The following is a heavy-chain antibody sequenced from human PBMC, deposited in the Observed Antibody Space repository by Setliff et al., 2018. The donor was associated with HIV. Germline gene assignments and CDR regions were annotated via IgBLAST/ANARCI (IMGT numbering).Heavy chain of an antibody. CDR1: GFTFSNAW. CDR2: IKSISDGAIT. V-gene: IGHV3-15*01. CDR3: TTTLRTRNFWSGYSVLSDY. J-gene: IGHJ4*01. D-gene: IGHD3-3*01. Sequence: PGGSLRLSCAASGFTFSNAWMSWVRQAPGKGLEWIGRIKSISDGAITDYAAPVEGRVAISRDDSNNTLYLQMNSLKTEDTAVYYCTTTLRTRNFWSGYSVLSDYGGQGTLVTVSS.